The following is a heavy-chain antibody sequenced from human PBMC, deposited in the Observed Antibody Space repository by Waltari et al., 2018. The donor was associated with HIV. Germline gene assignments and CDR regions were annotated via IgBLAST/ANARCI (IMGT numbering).Heavy chain of an antibody. Sequence: QLQLQESGPGLVKPSETLSLNCTVSGGSISSRSYYWGWIRQPPGKGLEWIGSIYYSGSTYYNPSLKSRVTISVDTSKNQFSLKLSSVTAADTAVYYCARAVRGGSYYDYWGQGTLVTVSS. J-gene: IGHJ4*02. CDR2: IYYSGST. CDR1: GGSISSRSYY. D-gene: IGHD1-26*01. V-gene: IGHV4-39*07. CDR3: ARAVRGGSYYDY.